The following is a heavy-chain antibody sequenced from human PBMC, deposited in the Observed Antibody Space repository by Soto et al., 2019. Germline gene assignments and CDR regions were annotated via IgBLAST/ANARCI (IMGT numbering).Heavy chain of an antibody. D-gene: IGHD1-1*01. V-gene: IGHV4-34*01. CDR3: ARGSGIVALPGELEDVNYDY. Sequence: QVQLQQWGAGLVKPSETLSLSCAVYGQSFSGHSWAWIRQPPGKGLEWIGEINESGSTYYNPSLKRRVIISTDTSKNQFSLKLSSVSAADTAAYFCARGSGIVALPGELEDVNYDYWGQGTLVNVSS. J-gene: IGHJ4*02. CDR2: INESGST. CDR1: GQSFSGHS.